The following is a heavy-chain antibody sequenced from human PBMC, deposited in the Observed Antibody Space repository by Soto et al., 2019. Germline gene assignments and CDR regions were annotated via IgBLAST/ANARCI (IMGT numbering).Heavy chain of an antibody. CDR3: ARESCGGISCYFAPVDN. CDR1: GFTFSNYT. D-gene: IGHD2-2*01. J-gene: IGHJ4*02. Sequence: PGGSLRLSCAASGFTFSNYTMNWVRQAPGKGLEWVSSISSSSSYIYYADSVKGRFTISRGNAKNSLYLQMNSLRAEDTAVYYCARESCGGISCYFAPVDNWGQGTLVTVSS. CDR2: ISSSSSYI. V-gene: IGHV3-21*01.